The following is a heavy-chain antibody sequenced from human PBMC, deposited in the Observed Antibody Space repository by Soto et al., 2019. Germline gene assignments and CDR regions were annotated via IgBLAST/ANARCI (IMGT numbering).Heavy chain of an antibody. V-gene: IGHV3-11*01. CDR3: ARGHDRRVVVRTFDF. CDR1: GFTFSDNY. J-gene: IGHJ5*01. CDR2: ISSSGTTI. D-gene: IGHD3-22*01. Sequence: GGSLRLSCAASGFTFSDNYMSWIRRAPGKGLEWVSYISSSGTTIYYGDSVKGRFTISRDNAKNSLYLQMNSLRAADTAIYYCARGHDRRVVVRTFDFWGQGTPVTVSS.